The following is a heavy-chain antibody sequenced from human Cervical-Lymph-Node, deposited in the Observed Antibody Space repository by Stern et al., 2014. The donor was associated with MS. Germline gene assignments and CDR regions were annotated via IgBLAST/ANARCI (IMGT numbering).Heavy chain of an antibody. CDR3: ARRAGGSDNYFDP. D-gene: IGHD4/OR15-4a*01. V-gene: IGHV4-31*03. CDR2: IYSSGST. Sequence: QVQLQESGPGLVKPSQTLSLTCTVSGGSIISGDFYWSWIRQLPGKGLEWIGYIYSSGSTYYNPSLNSRVTISVDTANNQFSLKLSSVTAADTAVYYCARRAGGSDNYFDPWGQGTLVTVSS. J-gene: IGHJ5*02. CDR1: GGSIISGDFY.